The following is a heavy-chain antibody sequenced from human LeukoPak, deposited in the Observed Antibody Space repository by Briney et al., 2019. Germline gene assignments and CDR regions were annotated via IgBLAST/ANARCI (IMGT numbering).Heavy chain of an antibody. CDR2: INHSGST. V-gene: IGHV4-34*01. D-gene: IGHD3-10*01. CDR3: ARGRPGHYYGSGRSDY. Sequence: SETLSLTCAVYGGSFSGYYWSWIRQPPGKGLEWLGEINHSGSTNYNPSLKSRVTISVDTSKNQFSLKLSSVTAADTAVYYCARGRPGHYYGSGRSDYWGQGTLVTVSS. CDR1: GGSFSGYY. J-gene: IGHJ4*02.